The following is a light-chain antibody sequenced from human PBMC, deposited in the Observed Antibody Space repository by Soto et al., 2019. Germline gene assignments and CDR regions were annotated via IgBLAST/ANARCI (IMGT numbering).Light chain of an antibody. V-gene: IGKV3-20*01. CDR1: ESVSSSY. Sequence: EIVLTQSPGPLSLSPGERATLSCRASESVSSSYLAWYQQKPGQAPRLLIFGASSRATGTPDRFSGSGSGTDFTLTISRLEPEDFAVYYCQQYGSSPPWTFGQGTEVEIK. J-gene: IGKJ1*01. CDR2: GAS. CDR3: QQYGSSPPWT.